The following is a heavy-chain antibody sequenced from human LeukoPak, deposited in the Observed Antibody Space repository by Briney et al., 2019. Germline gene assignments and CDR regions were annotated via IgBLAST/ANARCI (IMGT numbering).Heavy chain of an antibody. V-gene: IGHV1-2*02. CDR2: INPNSGGT. Sequence: ASVKVSCKASGGTFSSYAISWVRQAPGQGLEWMGWINPNSGGTNYAQKFQGRVTMTRDTSISTAHMELSRLRSDDTAVYSCARSRTGSGFLFDYWGQGTLVTVSS. J-gene: IGHJ4*02. CDR3: ARSRTGSGFLFDY. D-gene: IGHD3-10*01. CDR1: GGTFSSYA.